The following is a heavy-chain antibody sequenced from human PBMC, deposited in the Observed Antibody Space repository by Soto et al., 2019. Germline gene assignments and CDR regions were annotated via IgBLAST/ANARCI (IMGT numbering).Heavy chain of an antibody. CDR1: GFTFSSYA. CDR2: ISGSGGST. Sequence: EVQLLESGGGLVQPGGSLRLSCAASGFTFSSYAMSWVRQAPGKGLEWVSAISGSGGSTYYADSVKGRFTISRDNSKNTLYLQMNSLRAEDTAVYYCAKAAYDSSGYPDAFDIWGQGTMVTVSS. J-gene: IGHJ3*02. V-gene: IGHV3-23*01. D-gene: IGHD3-22*01. CDR3: AKAAYDSSGYPDAFDI.